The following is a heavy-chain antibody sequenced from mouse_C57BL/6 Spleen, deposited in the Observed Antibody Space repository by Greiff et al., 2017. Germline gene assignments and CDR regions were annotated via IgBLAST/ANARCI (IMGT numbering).Heavy chain of an antibody. CDR3: ARGGYYGSSYYFDY. V-gene: IGHV5-4*03. CDR2: ISDGGSYT. Sequence: EVKLVESGGGLVKPGGSLKLSCAASGFTFSSYAMSWVRQTPEKRLEWVATISDGGSYTYYPDNVKGRFTISRDNAKNNLDLQMSHLKSEDTAMYYCARGGYYGSSYYFDYWGQGTTLTVSS. D-gene: IGHD1-1*01. J-gene: IGHJ2*01. CDR1: GFTFSSYA.